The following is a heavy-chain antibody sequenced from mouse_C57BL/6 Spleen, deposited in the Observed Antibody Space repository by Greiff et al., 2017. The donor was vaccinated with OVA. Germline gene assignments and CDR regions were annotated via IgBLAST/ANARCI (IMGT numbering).Heavy chain of an antibody. V-gene: IGHV5-9*01. CDR1: GFTFSSYT. CDR2: ISGGGGNT. Sequence: EVQVVESGGGLVKPGGSLKLSCAASGFTFSSYTMSWVRQTPEKRLEWVATISGGGGNTYYPDSVKGRFTISRDNAKNTLYLQMSSLRSEDTALYYCARIYGSSPGYFDVWGTGTTVTVSS. D-gene: IGHD1-1*01. CDR3: ARIYGSSPGYFDV. J-gene: IGHJ1*03.